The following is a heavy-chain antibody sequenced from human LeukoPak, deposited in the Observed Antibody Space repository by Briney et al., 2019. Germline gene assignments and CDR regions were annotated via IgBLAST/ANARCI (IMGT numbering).Heavy chain of an antibody. J-gene: IGHJ5*02. Sequence: PSETLSLTCTVSGGSISNYYWSWIRQPAGKGLEWIGRIDPTGSTNYNPSLKSRVTMSLDMSKNQISLKLNSVTAADTAVYYCARDQIVGATNWFDPWGQGTLVTVSS. V-gene: IGHV4-4*07. CDR1: GGSISNYY. CDR3: ARDQIVGATNWFDP. CDR2: IDPTGST. D-gene: IGHD1-26*01.